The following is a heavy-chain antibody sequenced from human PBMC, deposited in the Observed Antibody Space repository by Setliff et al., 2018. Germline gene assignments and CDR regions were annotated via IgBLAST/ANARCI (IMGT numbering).Heavy chain of an antibody. J-gene: IGHJ5*02. CDR2: VFVDVST. D-gene: IGHD6-19*01. V-gene: IGHV4-4*07. Sequence: SETLSLTCTVSGDSISTYYWSWIRRPAGKGLEWIGRVFVDVSTNSNPSLKSRVTMSVDTSKNKFSLKLTSVTAADTAIYYCARDTSSGWAAWFDPWSQGILVTVSS. CDR1: GDSISTYY. CDR3: ARDTSSGWAAWFDP.